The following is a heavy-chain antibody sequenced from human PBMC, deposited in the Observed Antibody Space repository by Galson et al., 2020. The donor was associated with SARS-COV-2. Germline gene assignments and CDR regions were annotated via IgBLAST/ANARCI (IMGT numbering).Heavy chain of an antibody. J-gene: IGHJ6*02. Sequence: ASVKVSCKASGYTFTSYYMHWVRQAPGQGLEWMGIINPSGGSTSYAQKFQGRVTMTRDTSTSTVYMELSSLRSEDTAVYYCARDVGSPPFHTPIWFGETYYYYGMDVWGQGTTVTVSS. V-gene: IGHV1-46*01. CDR1: GYTFTSYY. CDR3: ARDVGSPPFHTPIWFGETYYYYGMDV. CDR2: INPSGGST. D-gene: IGHD3-10*01.